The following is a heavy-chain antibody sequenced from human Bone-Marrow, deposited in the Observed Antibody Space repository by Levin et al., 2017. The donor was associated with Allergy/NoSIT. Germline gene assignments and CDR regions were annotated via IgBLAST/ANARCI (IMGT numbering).Heavy chain of an antibody. CDR1: GFTFSSYG. V-gene: IGHV3-21*01. CDR2: ISGKGNYI. D-gene: IGHD5-18*01. CDR3: ARGRGGYSYGYYSDH. J-gene: IGHJ4*02. Sequence: GGSLRLSCAASGFTFSSYGMSWVRQAPGKGLEWVSSISGKGNYIYHADSVKGRFTISRDNAKNLLYLQMNSLRAEDTAVYYCARGRGGYSYGYYSDHWGQGTLVTVSS.